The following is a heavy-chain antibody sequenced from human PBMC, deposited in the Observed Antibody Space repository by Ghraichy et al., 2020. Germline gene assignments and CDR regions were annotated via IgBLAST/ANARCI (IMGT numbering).Heavy chain of an antibody. Sequence: SETLSLTCTVSGGSISSGDYYWSWIRQPPGKGLEWIGYIYYSGSTYYNPSLKSRVTISVDTSKNQFSLKLSSVTAADTAVYYCASQRTQYYDILTGSRGDSFDYWGQGTLVTVSS. D-gene: IGHD3-9*01. CDR3: ASQRTQYYDILTGSRGDSFDY. V-gene: IGHV4-30-4*01. J-gene: IGHJ4*02. CDR2: IYYSGST. CDR1: GGSISSGDYY.